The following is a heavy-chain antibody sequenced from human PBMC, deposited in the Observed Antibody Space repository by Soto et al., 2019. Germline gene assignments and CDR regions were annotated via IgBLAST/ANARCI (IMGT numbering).Heavy chain of an antibody. CDR2: IYHSGYT. D-gene: IGHD4-17*01. CDR3: ARAHYGDYGYGMDV. CDR1: GGSISSGGYS. V-gene: IGHV4-30-2*01. Sequence: QLQLQESGSGLVKTSQTLSLTCAVSGGSISSGGYSWSWIRQPPGKGLEWIGYIYHSGYTYCNPSLKSRVTISVDRSKNQFSLKLSSGTAADTAVYYCARAHYGDYGYGMDVWGQGTTVTVSS. J-gene: IGHJ6*02.